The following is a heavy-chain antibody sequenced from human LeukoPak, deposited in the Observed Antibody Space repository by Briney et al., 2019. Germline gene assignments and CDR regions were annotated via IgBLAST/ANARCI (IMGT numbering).Heavy chain of an antibody. CDR2: IISDGSST. Sequence: GGSLRLSCAASGFTFGNHWMHWVRQTPGEGLVWVSRIISDGSSTSYADSVKGRFTISRDNAKNTLYLQMNSLRAEDTAVYYCARDGSLPDYWGQGTLVTVSS. V-gene: IGHV3-74*01. CDR1: GFTFGNHW. J-gene: IGHJ4*02. CDR3: ARDGSLPDY.